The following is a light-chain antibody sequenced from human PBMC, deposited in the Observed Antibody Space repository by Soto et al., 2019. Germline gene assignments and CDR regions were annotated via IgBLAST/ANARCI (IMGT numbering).Light chain of an antibody. V-gene: IGKV1-33*01. CDR3: QHYDNLPRFT. CDR1: QDISNY. J-gene: IGKJ3*01. CDR2: DAS. Sequence: DIQMTQSPSSLSASVVDRVTITCQASQDISNYLNCYQQKPGKAPNVLIYDASNLETGVPSRFSATGSGTDFTFTISSLQPEDIATYYCQHYDNLPRFTFGPGTKVDFK.